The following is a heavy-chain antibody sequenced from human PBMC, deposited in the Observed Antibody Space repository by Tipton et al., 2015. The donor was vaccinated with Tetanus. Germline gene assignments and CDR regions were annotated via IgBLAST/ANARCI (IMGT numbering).Heavy chain of an antibody. CDR2: IYQTDST. Sequence: TLSLTCNVSGGLITTGGYSWGWIRQPPGQGLEWLGYIYQTDSTYYNPSVRSRLTPSLQRSKNQVSLKLSSVTAADTAVYYCVRGGGLGAYSFGFEYWGRGALVTVSS. V-gene: IGHV4-30-2*01. CDR1: GGLITTGGYS. CDR3: VRGGGLGAYSFGFEY. D-gene: IGHD5-12*01. J-gene: IGHJ4*02.